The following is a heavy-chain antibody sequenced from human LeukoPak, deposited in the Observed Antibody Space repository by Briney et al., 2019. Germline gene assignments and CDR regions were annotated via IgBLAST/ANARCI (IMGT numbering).Heavy chain of an antibody. J-gene: IGHJ5*02. V-gene: IGHV1-18*01. D-gene: IGHD6-13*01. Sequence: GASVKVSCKASGYTFTSYGISWVRQAPGQGLEWMGWISAYNGNTNYAQKLQGRVTMTTDTSTSTAYMELRSLSSDDTAVYYCARWGSTQLASNWFDPWGQGTLVTVSS. CDR1: GYTFTSYG. CDR3: ARWGSTQLASNWFDP. CDR2: ISAYNGNT.